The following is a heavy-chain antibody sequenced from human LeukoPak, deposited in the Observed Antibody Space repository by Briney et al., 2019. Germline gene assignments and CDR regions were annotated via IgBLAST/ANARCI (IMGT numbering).Heavy chain of an antibody. CDR1: GGSISSYY. J-gene: IGHJ4*02. V-gene: IGHV4-59*08. CDR2: IYYSGRT. D-gene: IGHD3-3*01. Sequence: SETLSLTCTVSGGSISSYYWSWIRQPPGKGLEWIGYIYYSGRTNYNPSLKSRVTISVDTSKNQFSLKLSSVTAADTAVYYRARQNFWSGYSSFFDYWGQGTLVTVSS. CDR3: ARQNFWSGYSSFFDY.